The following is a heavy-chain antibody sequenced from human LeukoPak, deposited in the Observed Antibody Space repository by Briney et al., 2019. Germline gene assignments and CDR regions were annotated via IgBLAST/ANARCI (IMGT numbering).Heavy chain of an antibody. Sequence: SETLSLTCTVSGGSISSYYWSWIRQPAGKGLEWIGRIYTSGSTNYNPSLKSRVTMSVDTSKNQFSLKLSSVTAADTAVYYCAGSSFPSLYYYYYMDVWGKGTTVTVSS. J-gene: IGHJ6*03. CDR3: AGSSFPSLYYYYYMDV. V-gene: IGHV4-4*07. CDR2: IYTSGST. D-gene: IGHD6-6*01. CDR1: GGSISSYY.